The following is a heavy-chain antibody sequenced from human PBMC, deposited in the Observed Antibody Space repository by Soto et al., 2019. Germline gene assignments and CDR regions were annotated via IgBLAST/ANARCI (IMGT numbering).Heavy chain of an antibody. CDR1: AGTFSSYT. D-gene: IGHD4-17*01. CDR2: IIPILGIA. CDR3: ARRVDYGDYFYYFDY. J-gene: IGHJ4*02. Sequence: GPSVLVSCKAYAGTFSSYTISWVRQAPGQGLEWMGRIIPILGIANYAQKFQGRVTITADKSTSTAYMELGSLRSEDTAVYYCARRVDYGDYFYYFDYWGQGTLVTISS. V-gene: IGHV1-69*02.